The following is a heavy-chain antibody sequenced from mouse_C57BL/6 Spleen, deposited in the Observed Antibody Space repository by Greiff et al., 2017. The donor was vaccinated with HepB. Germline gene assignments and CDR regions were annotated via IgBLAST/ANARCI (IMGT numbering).Heavy chain of an antibody. J-gene: IGHJ2*01. CDR2: INPGSGGT. Sequence: QVQLQQSGAELVRPGTSVKVSCKASGYAFTNYLIEWVKQRPGQGLEWIGVINPGSGGTNYNEKFKGKATLTADKSSSTAYMQLSSLTSEDSAVYFCARRELRSYFDYWGQGTTLTVSS. CDR1: GYAFTNYL. D-gene: IGHD1-1*01. V-gene: IGHV1-54*01. CDR3: ARRELRSYFDY.